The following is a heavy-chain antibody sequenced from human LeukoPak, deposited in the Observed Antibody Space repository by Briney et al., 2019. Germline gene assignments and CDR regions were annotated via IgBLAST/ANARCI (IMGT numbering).Heavy chain of an antibody. V-gene: IGHV3-48*02. CDR1: GFTFSSYS. D-gene: IGHD3-22*01. CDR3: AREDYDSSGAFDY. Sequence: GGSLRLSCAASGFTFSSYSMNWVRQAPGRGLERVSYISSSSSTIYYADSVKGRFTISRDNAKNSLYLQMNSLRDEDTAVYYCAREDYDSSGAFDYWGQGTLVTVSS. CDR2: ISSSSSTI. J-gene: IGHJ4*02.